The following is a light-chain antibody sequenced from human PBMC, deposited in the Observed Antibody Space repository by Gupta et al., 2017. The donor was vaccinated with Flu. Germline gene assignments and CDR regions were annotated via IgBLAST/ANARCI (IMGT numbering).Light chain of an antibody. CDR1: FSDVGAYNY. V-gene: IGLV2-11*03. J-gene: IGLJ3*02. CDR2: DVT. Sequence: SVTISCTGTFSDVGAYNYVSWFHQHPGKAPKLMISDVTKRPSGVPERFSGSKSGNTASLTISGRQAVDEADYYCCSYATTYTWVFGGGTKLTVL. CDR3: CSYATTYTWV.